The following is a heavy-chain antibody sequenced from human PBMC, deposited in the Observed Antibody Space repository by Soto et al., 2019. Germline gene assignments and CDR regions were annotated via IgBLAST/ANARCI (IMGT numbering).Heavy chain of an antibody. CDR1: GFTFSSYW. J-gene: IGHJ4*02. CDR3: ASSPGITIFGVVSDY. V-gene: IGHV3-7*05. Sequence: GESLKISCAASGFTFSSYWMSWVRQAPGKGLEWVANIKQDGSEKYYVDSVKGRFTISRDNAKNSLYLQMNSLRAEDTAVYYCASSPGITIFGVVSDYWGQGTLVTVSS. D-gene: IGHD3-3*01. CDR2: IKQDGSEK.